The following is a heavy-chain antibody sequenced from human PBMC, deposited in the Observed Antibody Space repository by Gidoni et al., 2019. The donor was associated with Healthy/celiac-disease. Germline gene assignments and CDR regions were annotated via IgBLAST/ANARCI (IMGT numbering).Heavy chain of an antibody. D-gene: IGHD3-16*01. CDR2: IYYSGTT. Sequence: QLQLQESGPGLVKPWETLSLTCPVSGDSIGSSTYYWAWIRQPPGKGLEWFGIIYYSGTTHYNPSLKSRLTMSVDTSKNQFSLKLTSVTAADTAVYYCARDPASWGATWYFFDYWGQGILVTVSS. CDR1: GDSIGSSTYY. CDR3: ARDPASWGATWYFFDY. V-gene: IGHV4-39*02. J-gene: IGHJ4*02.